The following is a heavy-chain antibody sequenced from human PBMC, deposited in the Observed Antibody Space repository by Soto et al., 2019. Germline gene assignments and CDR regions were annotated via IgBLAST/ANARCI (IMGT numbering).Heavy chain of an antibody. D-gene: IGHD3-10*01. Sequence: EVQLVESGGGLVKPGGSLRLSCAASGFTFSSYNIHWVRQAPGKGLEWVSSISSSSSYISYADSVKGRFTISRDNANNSLFLQMNSLRAEDTAVYYCARDLYNNGRMDVWGQGTTVTVSS. V-gene: IGHV3-21*01. J-gene: IGHJ6*02. CDR3: ARDLYNNGRMDV. CDR1: GFTFSSYN. CDR2: ISSSSSYI.